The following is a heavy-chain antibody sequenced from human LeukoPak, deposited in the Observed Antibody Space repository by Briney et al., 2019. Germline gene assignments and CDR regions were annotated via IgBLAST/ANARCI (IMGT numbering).Heavy chain of an antibody. J-gene: IGHJ4*02. CDR3: AKDKAAAAFGNLFDY. CDR1: GFTFDDYA. V-gene: IGHV3-9*01. CDR2: ISWNSGSI. Sequence: PGGSLRLSCAASGFTFDDYAMHWVRQAPGKGLEWVSGISWNSGSIGYADSVKGRFTISRDNAKNSLYLQMNSLRAEDTALYYCAKDKAAAAFGNLFDYWGQGTLVTVSS. D-gene: IGHD6-13*01.